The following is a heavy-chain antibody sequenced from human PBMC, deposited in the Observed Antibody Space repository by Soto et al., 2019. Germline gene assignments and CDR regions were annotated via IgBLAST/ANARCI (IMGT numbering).Heavy chain of an antibody. Sequence: GGSLRLSCAASGFTFNSYAMSWVRQAPGKGLEWVSGISGSGGITYYADSVKGRFTISRDIYKNTVSLQMNSLRAGDTAVYYCARDPRITMIVVATKDAFDIWGQGTMVTVSS. D-gene: IGHD3-22*01. CDR3: ARDPRITMIVVATKDAFDI. CDR2: ISGSGGIT. V-gene: IGHV3-23*01. CDR1: GFTFNSYA. J-gene: IGHJ3*02.